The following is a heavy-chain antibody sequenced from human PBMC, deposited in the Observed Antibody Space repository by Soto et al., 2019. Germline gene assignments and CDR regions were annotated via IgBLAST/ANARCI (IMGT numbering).Heavy chain of an antibody. Sequence: PSETLSFTCTVSGGSISSGGYYWSWIRQHPGKGLEWIGYIYYSGSTYYNPPLKSRVTISVDTSKNQFSLKLSSVTAADTAVYYCARWPQLEPRFDYWGQGTLVTVSS. CDR1: GGSISSGGYY. D-gene: IGHD1-1*01. J-gene: IGHJ4*02. CDR3: ARWPQLEPRFDY. V-gene: IGHV4-31*03. CDR2: IYYSGST.